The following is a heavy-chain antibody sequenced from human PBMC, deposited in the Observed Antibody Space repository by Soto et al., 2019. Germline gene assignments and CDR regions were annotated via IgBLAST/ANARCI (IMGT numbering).Heavy chain of an antibody. Sequence: GGSLRLSCAASGFTFSSYWMSWVRQAPGKGLEWVANIKQDGSEKYYVDSVKGRFTISRDNAKNSLYLQMNSLRAEDTAVYYCARVRYITAYDAFDIWGQGTMVTVSS. J-gene: IGHJ3*02. D-gene: IGHD3-3*01. CDR2: IKQDGSEK. V-gene: IGHV3-7*01. CDR1: GFTFSSYW. CDR3: ARVRYITAYDAFDI.